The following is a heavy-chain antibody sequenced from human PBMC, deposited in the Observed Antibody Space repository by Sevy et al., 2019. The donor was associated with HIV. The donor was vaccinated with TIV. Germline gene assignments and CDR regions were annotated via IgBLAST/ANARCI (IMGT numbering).Heavy chain of an antibody. Sequence: ASVKVSCKASGYTLSSYSISWVRQAPGQGLEWMGWMNTYNGNTKYAQKVQGRVTMTTDTSTSTAYMELRGLRSDDTAVYYCARDTREKSFDYWGQGSLVTVSS. CDR3: ARDTREKSFDY. V-gene: IGHV1-18*01. CDR1: GYTLSSYS. CDR2: MNTYNGNT. J-gene: IGHJ4*02.